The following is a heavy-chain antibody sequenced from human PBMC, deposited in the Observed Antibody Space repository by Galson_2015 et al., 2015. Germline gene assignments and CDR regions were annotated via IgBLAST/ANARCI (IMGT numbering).Heavy chain of an antibody. J-gene: IGHJ6*02. CDR2: ISSVNTYI. V-gene: IGHV3-21*01. CDR1: GFTFSSFT. Sequence: SLRLSCAASGFTFSSFTMNWVRQAPGKGLEWVSSISSVNTYIYYADSVKGRFTISRDNAKNSLSLRMNSLRADDTAVYYCARESIFYAMDVWGQGTTVTVSS. CDR3: ARESIFYAMDV.